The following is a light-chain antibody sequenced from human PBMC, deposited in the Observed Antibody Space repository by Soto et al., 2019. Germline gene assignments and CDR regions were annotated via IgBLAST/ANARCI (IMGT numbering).Light chain of an antibody. Sequence: QSALVQPASVSGSPGQSITISCTGTSSDVGGYNYVSWYQQHPDKAPKLMIYDVSNRPSGVSNRFSGSKSGNTASLTISGLQAEDEADYYCSSYTPNSLVIFGGGTKLTVL. J-gene: IGLJ2*01. CDR2: DVS. V-gene: IGLV2-14*03. CDR1: SSDVGGYNY. CDR3: SSYTPNSLVI.